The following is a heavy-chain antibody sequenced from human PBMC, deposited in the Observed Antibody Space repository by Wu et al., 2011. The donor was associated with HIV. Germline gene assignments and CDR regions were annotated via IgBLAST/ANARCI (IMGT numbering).Heavy chain of an antibody. J-gene: IGHJ4*02. V-gene: IGHV1-69*14. D-gene: IGHD3-16*01. Sequence: QVQLVQSGAEVKKPGSSVKVSCKASGGTFSRYAINWVRQAPGQGLEWMGGIIPIFGTAKYVQKFQGRVTITADKSTSTAYMELSSLTSDDTAVYYCARVYYLLDYWGQGTLVTVSS. CDR3: ARVYYLLDY. CDR2: IIPIFGTA. CDR1: GGTFSRYA.